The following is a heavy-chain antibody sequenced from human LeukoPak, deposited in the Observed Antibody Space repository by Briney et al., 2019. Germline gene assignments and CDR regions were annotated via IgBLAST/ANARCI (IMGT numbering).Heavy chain of an antibody. CDR1: GYSISSGYY. Sequence: PSETLSLTCTVSGYSISSGYYWGWIRQPPGKGLEWIGSIYHSGSTYYNPSLKSRVTISVDTSKNQFSLKLSSVTVADTAVYYCARASYYYDFWSGYLDYWGQATLVTVSS. CDR3: ARASYYYDFWSGYLDY. CDR2: IYHSGST. V-gene: IGHV4-38-2*02. J-gene: IGHJ4*02. D-gene: IGHD3-3*01.